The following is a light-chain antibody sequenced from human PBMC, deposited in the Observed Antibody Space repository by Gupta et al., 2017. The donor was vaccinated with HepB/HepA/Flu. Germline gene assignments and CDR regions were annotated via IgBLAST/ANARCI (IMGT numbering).Light chain of an antibody. J-gene: IGLJ2*01. V-gene: IGLV1-40*01. CDR3: QAYDNRLSVWV. CDR1: SSNIREGYD. Sequence: QSVLTPPPSVSGAPGQTVTISCTGGSSNIREGYDLRWYQQLPGKAPKVLSHHTNMRPSGVPDRFSGSKSGASASLVITGLQDEDEGDYYCQAYDNRLSVWVFGGGTKLTVL. CDR2: HTN.